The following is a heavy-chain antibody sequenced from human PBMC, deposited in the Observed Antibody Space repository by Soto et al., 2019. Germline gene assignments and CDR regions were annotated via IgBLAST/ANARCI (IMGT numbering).Heavy chain of an antibody. CDR3: ARXXFXXXLDPKNRFDP. J-gene: IGHJ5*02. CDR1: GFIFSSYA. D-gene: IGHD6-19*01. V-gene: IGHV3-30*04. CDR2: ISYDGSNE. Sequence: QVQLVESGGGVVQPGRSLRLSCAASGFIFSSYAMHWVRRAPGKGLEWVAVISYDGSNEYYADSVKGRFIISRDSSKNXLYLQMXXLRVEDTAVYYCARXXFXXXLDPKNRFDPWGQGTLVTVSS.